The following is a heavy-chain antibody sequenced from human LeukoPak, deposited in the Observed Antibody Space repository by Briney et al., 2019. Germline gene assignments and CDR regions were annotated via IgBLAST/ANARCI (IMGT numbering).Heavy chain of an antibody. CDR3: ARPIFGVVTGAFDI. CDR1: GYTFTSYY. Sequence: ASVKLSCKASGYTFTSYYMHWVRQATGQGLEWMGIINPSGGSTSYAQKFQGRVTMTRDMSTSTVYMELSSLRSEDTAVYYCARPIFGVVTGAFDIWGQGTMVTVSS. V-gene: IGHV1-46*01. CDR2: INPSGGST. J-gene: IGHJ3*02. D-gene: IGHD3-3*01.